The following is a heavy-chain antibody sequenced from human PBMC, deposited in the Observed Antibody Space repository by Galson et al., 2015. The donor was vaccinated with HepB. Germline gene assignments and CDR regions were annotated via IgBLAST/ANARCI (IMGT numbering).Heavy chain of an antibody. D-gene: IGHD3-10*01. V-gene: IGHV3-74*01. Sequence: SLRLSCAASGFTFSSYWMHWVRQAPGKGLVWVSRINSDGSSTSYADSVKGRFTISRDNAKNTLYLQMNSLRAEDTAVYYCARDFLLWFGELSGGQGTLVTVSS. CDR2: INSDGSST. CDR1: GFTFSSYW. J-gene: IGHJ4*02. CDR3: ARDFLLWFGELS.